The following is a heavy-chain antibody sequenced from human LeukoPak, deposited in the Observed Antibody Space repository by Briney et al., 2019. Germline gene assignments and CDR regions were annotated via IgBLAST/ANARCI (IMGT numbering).Heavy chain of an antibody. CDR2: IIPIFGTA. D-gene: IGHD2-2*02. CDR1: GGTFSSYA. Sequence: ASVKVSCKASGGTFSSYAISWVRQAPGQGPEWMGGIIPIFGTANYAQKLQGRVTITSDESTSTAYMELSSLRSEDTAVYYCARGPLRDIVVVPAAIKYFDYWGQGTLVTVSS. CDR3: ARGPLRDIVVVPAAIKYFDY. V-gene: IGHV1-69*13. J-gene: IGHJ4*02.